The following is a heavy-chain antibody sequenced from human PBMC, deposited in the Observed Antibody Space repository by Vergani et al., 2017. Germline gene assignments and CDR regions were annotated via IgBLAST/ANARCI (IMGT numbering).Heavy chain of an antibody. CDR1: GFTVSSNY. D-gene: IGHD5-24*01. J-gene: IGHJ2*01. Sequence: EVQLVESGGALVQPGGSLRLSCAASGFTVSSNYMSWVRQAPGKGLEWVSVIYSGGSTYYADSVKGRFTISRDTSKNTLYLQMNSLRAEDTAVYYCAREDNGYFDLWGRGTLVTVSA. CDR3: AREDNGYFDL. CDR2: IYSGGST. V-gene: IGHV3-53*01.